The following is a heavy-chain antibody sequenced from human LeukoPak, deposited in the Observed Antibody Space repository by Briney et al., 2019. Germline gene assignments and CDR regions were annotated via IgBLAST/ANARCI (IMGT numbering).Heavy chain of an antibody. CDR3: ARAAVEGYYYYGMDV. V-gene: IGHV3-48*02. CDR1: GFTFSSYS. D-gene: IGHD4-23*01. J-gene: IGHJ6*02. Sequence: GGSLRLSCAASGFTFSSYSMNWVRQAPGKGLEWVSYISSTSGPIHYADSVKGRFTVSRDSAKNSLYLHMNSLRDEDTAAYYCARAAVEGYYYYGMDVWGQGTTVTVSS. CDR2: ISSTSGPI.